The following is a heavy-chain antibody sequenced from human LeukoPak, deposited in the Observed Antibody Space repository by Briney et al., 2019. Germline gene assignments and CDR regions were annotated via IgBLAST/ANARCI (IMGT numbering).Heavy chain of an antibody. D-gene: IGHD1-20*01. CDR3: ARRGRTVRNWSDLFGEKNSFDP. Sequence: GESLKISCKGSGYSFNTYWIGWVRQKPGKGLEWMGTINPGDSDTRYSPPFQGQVTISADKSITTAYLQWKRLKASDTAMYYCARRGRTVRNWSDLFGEKNSFDPWGQGTLVTVSS. CDR2: INPGDSDT. J-gene: IGHJ5*02. CDR1: GYSFNTYW. V-gene: IGHV5-51*01.